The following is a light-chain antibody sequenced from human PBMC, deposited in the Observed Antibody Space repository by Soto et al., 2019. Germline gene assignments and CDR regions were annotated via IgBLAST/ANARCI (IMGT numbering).Light chain of an antibody. V-gene: IGKV1-27*01. CDR2: AAS. CDR1: QGISNY. CDR3: QSYDSARWA. Sequence: DIQMTQSPSSLSESVGDRVTITCRASQGISNYLAWYQQKSGKVPNLLIYAASTLRSGVPSRFSGSGSGTDLTLTISSLQPEDVATYYCQSYDSARWAFGQGTKVEIK. J-gene: IGKJ1*01.